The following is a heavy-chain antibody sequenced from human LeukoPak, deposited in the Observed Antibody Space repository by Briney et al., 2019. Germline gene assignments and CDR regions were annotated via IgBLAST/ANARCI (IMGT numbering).Heavy chain of an antibody. V-gene: IGHV5-51*01. Sequence: GESLKISCKGSGYSFIRNWIGWLRQMPGKGLNWMAIIYPGDSDTRYSPSFQGQVTISADKSISTAYLQWSSLTASDTAMYYCARLGTSATYFEFWGQGTLVTVSS. CDR1: GYSFIRNW. J-gene: IGHJ4*02. CDR2: IYPGDSDT. D-gene: IGHD2-15*01. CDR3: ARLGTSATYFEF.